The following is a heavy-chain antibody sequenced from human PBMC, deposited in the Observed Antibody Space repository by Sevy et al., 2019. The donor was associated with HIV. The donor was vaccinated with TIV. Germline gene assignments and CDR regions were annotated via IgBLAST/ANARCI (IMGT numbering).Heavy chain of an antibody. Sequence: GGSLRLSCAASGLTVSSNFMSWVRQAPGKGLEWVSVVYIGGATYYADSVKGRFAISRDDSKNTLYLHMNSLRAEDTAVYYCAREKHINDYYGSFDYWGQGTLVTVSS. D-gene: IGHD1-26*01. V-gene: IGHV3-53*01. CDR2: VYIGGAT. J-gene: IGHJ4*02. CDR3: AREKHINDYYGSFDY. CDR1: GLTVSSNF.